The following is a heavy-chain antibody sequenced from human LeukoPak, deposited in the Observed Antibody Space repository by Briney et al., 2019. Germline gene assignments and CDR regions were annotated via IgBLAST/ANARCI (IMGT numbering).Heavy chain of an antibody. D-gene: IGHD1-26*01. Sequence: ASVKISCKASGYTFTSYAMHWVRQAPGQRLEWMGWINAGNGNTKHSQKFQGRVTITRDTSASTAYMELSSLRSEDTAVYYCARANGSYRGYYFDYWGQGTLVTVSS. CDR2: INAGNGNT. J-gene: IGHJ4*02. CDR1: GYTFTSYA. CDR3: ARANGSYRGYYFDY. V-gene: IGHV1-3*01.